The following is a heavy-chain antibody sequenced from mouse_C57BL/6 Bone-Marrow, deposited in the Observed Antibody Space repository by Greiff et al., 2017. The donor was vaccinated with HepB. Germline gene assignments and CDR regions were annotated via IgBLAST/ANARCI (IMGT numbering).Heavy chain of an antibody. Sequence: QVQLQQSGPELVKPGASVKISCKASGYAFSSSWMNWVKQRPGKGLEWIGRIYPGDGDTNYNGKFKGKATLTADKSSSTAYMQLSSLTSEDSAVYFCARRTTVPGFFDYWGQGTTLTVSS. CDR2: IYPGDGDT. CDR3: ARRTTVPGFFDY. V-gene: IGHV1-82*01. CDR1: GYAFSSSW. J-gene: IGHJ2*01. D-gene: IGHD1-1*01.